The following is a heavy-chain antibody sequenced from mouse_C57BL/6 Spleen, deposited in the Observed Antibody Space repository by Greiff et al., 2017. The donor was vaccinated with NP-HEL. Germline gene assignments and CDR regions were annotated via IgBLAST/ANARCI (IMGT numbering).Heavy chain of an antibody. D-gene: IGHD1-1*01. CDR2: IDPETGGT. Sequence: QVQLQQSGAELVRPGASVTLSCKASGYTFTDYEMHWVKQTPVHGLEWIGAIDPETGGTAYNQKFKGKAILTADKSSSTAYMELRSLTSEDSAVYSCTRSHYYGSSYNFDYWGQGTTLTVSS. CDR1: GYTFTDYE. J-gene: IGHJ2*01. V-gene: IGHV1-15*01. CDR3: TRSHYYGSSYNFDY.